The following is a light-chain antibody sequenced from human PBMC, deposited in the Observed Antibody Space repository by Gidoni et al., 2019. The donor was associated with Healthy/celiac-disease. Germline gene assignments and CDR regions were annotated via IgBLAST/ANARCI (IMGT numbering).Light chain of an antibody. CDR1: QSLLHSNGYNY. Sequence: DMVITRSPLSLPVTPGKPASISCRSSQSLLHSNGYNYWDWYLQKPGQSPQLLIYLGSNRSYGVTDRFSGSGSGTDFTLKISRVEDEDVGVYYCMQDLQTPRAFGQGTKVEIK. CDR3: MQDLQTPRA. CDR2: LGS. J-gene: IGKJ1*01. V-gene: IGKV2-28*01.